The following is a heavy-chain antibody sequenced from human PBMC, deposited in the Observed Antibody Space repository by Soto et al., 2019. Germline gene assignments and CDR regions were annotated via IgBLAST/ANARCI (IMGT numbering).Heavy chain of an antibody. CDR1: GYSISSSNW. CDR2: IDYSGST. D-gene: IGHD3-10*02. Sequence: SETLSLTCAVSGYSISSSNWWGWIRQPPGEGLEGIGYIDYSGSTYYNPSLKSRVTMSVDTSKNQFSLKLRSVTAVDTAVYYCARSKCSGSYEFDSWGQGTLVTVSS. CDR3: ARSKCSGSYEFDS. J-gene: IGHJ4*02. V-gene: IGHV4-28*01.